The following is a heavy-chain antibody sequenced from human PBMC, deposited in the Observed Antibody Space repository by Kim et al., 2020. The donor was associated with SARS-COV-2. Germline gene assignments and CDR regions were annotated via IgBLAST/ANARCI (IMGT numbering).Heavy chain of an antibody. J-gene: IGHJ6*02. V-gene: IGHV3-48*02. CDR2: ISRSSNTI. Sequence: GGSLRLSCAASGFTFSSYNMNWVRQAPGKGLEWVSYISRSSNTIYYADSVKGRFTISRDNAKNSLYLQMNSLRDEDTAVYYCARDEYYYDSSGSYYGMDVWGQATTVTVSS. CDR3: ARDEYYYDSSGSYYGMDV. CDR1: GFTFSSYN. D-gene: IGHD3-22*01.